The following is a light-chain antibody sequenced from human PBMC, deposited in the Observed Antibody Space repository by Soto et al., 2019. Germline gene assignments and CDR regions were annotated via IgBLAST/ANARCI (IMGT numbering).Light chain of an antibody. J-gene: IGLJ2*01. Sequence: QPVLTQSSSASASLGSSVKLTCTLSSGHSSYIIAWHQQQPGKAPRYLMKLERSGSYNKGSGVPDRFSGSSSGADRYLTIXXXXXXXXXXYYCETWDSNTRVFGGGTKLTVL. CDR2: LERSGSY. V-gene: IGLV4-60*02. CDR1: SGHSSYI. CDR3: ETWDSNTRV.